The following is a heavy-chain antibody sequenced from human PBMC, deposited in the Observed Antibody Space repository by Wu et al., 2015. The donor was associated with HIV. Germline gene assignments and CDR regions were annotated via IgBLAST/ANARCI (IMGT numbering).Heavy chain of an antibody. CDR1: GGTFSSYA. D-gene: IGHD6-19*01. J-gene: IGHJ2*01. V-gene: IGHV1-69*13. CDR3: ARVVAVAGTLXWYFDL. CDR2: IIPIFGTA. Sequence: QVQLVQSGAEVKKPGSSVKVSCKASGGTFSSYAISWVRQAPGQGLEWMGRIIPIFGTANYAQKFQGRVTITADESTSTAYMELSSLRSEDTAVYYCARVVAVAGTLXWYFDLWGRGTLVTVSS.